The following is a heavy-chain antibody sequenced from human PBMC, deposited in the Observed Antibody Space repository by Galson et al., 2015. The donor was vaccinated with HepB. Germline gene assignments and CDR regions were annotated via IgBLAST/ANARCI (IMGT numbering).Heavy chain of an antibody. D-gene: IGHD4-11*01. CDR1: GYRFTNYW. V-gene: IGHV5-51*01. Sequence: SGAEVKKPGESLKLSRKGSGYRFTNYWIGWVRQMPGKGLEWMGIIYPGDSDKRYSPSFQGQVTISDDKSISTAYLQWSSLRASDTAIYYCARRYSNYGGDAFDVWGQGTVVAVSS. CDR3: ARRYSNYGGDAFDV. J-gene: IGHJ3*01. CDR2: IYPGDSDK.